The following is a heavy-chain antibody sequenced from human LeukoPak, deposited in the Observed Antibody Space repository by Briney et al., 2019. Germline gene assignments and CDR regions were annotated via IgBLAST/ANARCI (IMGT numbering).Heavy chain of an antibody. J-gene: IGHJ5*02. CDR3: ARCGGSYYVHRWFDP. D-gene: IGHD1-26*01. CDR1: GYTFTTYG. Sequence: ASVKLSCKASGYTFTTYGISWVRQAPGQGLEWMGWISAYNGQTNHTHNLQGRVSMTIDTSTSTAYMELRSLRSDDTAVYYCARCGGSYYVHRWFDPWGQGTLVTVSS. V-gene: IGHV1-18*01. CDR2: ISAYNGQT.